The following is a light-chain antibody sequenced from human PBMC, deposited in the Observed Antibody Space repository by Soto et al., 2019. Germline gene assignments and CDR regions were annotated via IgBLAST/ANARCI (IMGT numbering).Light chain of an antibody. CDR1: QSVLYTYNNKNY. CDR3: HHYYNIPRT. J-gene: IGKJ1*01. CDR2: WAS. Sequence: DIVMTQSPDSLAVSLGERATINCKSNQSVLYTYNNKNYLAWYQQKPGQPPKLLIYWASTRESGVPDRFSGSGSGTDFTLPISSLQAEDVADYSCHHYYNIPRTFGQGTRVEIK. V-gene: IGKV4-1*01.